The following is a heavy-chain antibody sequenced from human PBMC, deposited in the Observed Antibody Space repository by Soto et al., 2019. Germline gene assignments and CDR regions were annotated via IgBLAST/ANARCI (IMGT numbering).Heavy chain of an antibody. CDR3: ARESARWLLSFFDY. V-gene: IGHV3-7*01. CDR2: IKQDGIEK. D-gene: IGHD5-12*01. CDR1: GFNFSGHW. Sequence: EVQLVQSGGGLVQPGGSLRLSCEVSGFNFSGHWMSWVRQAPGKGLEWVATIKQDGIEKYYVDSVKGRFTISRDNTKNSLYLQMSSLRADETAVYYCARESARWLLSFFDYWGRGTVVIVSS. J-gene: IGHJ4*02.